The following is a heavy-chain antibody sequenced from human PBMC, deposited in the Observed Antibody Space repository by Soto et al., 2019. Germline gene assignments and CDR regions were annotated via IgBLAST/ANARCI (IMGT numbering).Heavy chain of an antibody. D-gene: IGHD6-19*01. Sequence: QVQLVESGGGVVQPGRSLRLSCAASGFTFSSYGMHWVRQAPGKGLEWVAVLWYDGSNKYYADSVKGRFTISRDNSKNTLYMQMNSLRAEDTAVYYCARDSDSSGWWPEYWGQGTLVTVSS. CDR2: LWYDGSNK. CDR1: GFTFSSYG. CDR3: ARDSDSSGWWPEY. V-gene: IGHV3-33*01. J-gene: IGHJ4*02.